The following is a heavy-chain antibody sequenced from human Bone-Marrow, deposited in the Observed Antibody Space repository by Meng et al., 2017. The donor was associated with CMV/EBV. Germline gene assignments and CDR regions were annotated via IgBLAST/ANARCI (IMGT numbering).Heavy chain of an antibody. J-gene: IGHJ4*02. CDR3: AAEHVDTAMVLSF. CDR2: IVVGSGNT. D-gene: IGHD5-18*01. V-gene: IGHV1-58*01. CDR1: GFTFTSSA. Sequence: SVKVSCKASGFTFTSSAVQWVRQARGQRLEWIGWIVVGSGNTNYAQKFQERVTLTRDMSTSKAYMELSSLRSEDTAVYYCAAEHVDTAMVLSFWGQGTLVTVSS.